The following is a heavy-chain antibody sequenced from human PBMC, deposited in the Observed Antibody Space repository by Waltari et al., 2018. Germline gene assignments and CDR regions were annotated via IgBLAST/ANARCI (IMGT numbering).Heavy chain of an antibody. J-gene: IGHJ4*02. CDR1: GGSFSGYY. Sequence: QVQLQQWGAGLLKPSETLSLTCAVYGGSFSGYYWSWIRQPPGKGLEWIGEINHSGSTNYNPSLKSRVTISVDTSKNQFSLKLSSVTAADTAVYYCASHGSGYQKFDYWGQGTLVTVSS. CDR3: ASHGSGYQKFDY. CDR2: INHSGST. D-gene: IGHD3-22*01. V-gene: IGHV4-34*01.